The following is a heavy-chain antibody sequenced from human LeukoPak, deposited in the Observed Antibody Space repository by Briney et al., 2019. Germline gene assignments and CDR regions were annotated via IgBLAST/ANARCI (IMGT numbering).Heavy chain of an antibody. V-gene: IGHV3-21*01. J-gene: IGHJ6*02. D-gene: IGHD3-10*01. CDR1: GFTFSAYS. Sequence: GGSLRLSCAASGFTFSAYSMNWVRLAPGKGLEWVSSISSTSTYIYYADSVEGRFTISRDNAKNSLYLQMDSLRAEDTAVYYCVGGITMIRGVTPFYSYGMDVWGQGTTVTVSS. CDR2: ISSTSTYI. CDR3: VGGITMIRGVTPFYSYGMDV.